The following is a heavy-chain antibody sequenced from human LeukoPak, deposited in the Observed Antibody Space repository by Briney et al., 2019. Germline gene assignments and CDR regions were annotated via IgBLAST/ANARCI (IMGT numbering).Heavy chain of an antibody. D-gene: IGHD1-26*01. J-gene: IGHJ5*02. CDR3: ARAVGPRGGNWFGP. Sequence: ASVKVSCKASGYTFTSYFIHWVRQAPGQGLEWMGVVNPSSGSTTYSQKFQGRVTMTRDTSTSTVYMDLSSLRSEDTAVYYCARAVGPRGGNWFGPWGQGTLVTVSS. CDR2: VNPSSGST. CDR1: GYTFTSYF. V-gene: IGHV1-46*01.